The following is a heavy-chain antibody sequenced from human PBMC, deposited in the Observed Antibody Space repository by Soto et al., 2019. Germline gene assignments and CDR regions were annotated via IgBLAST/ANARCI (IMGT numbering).Heavy chain of an antibody. D-gene: IGHD2-2*01. CDR1: GFTFSNAW. V-gene: IGHV3-15*07. J-gene: IGHJ3*02. CDR2: IKSKTDGGTK. CDR3: TTEGGIHIVLVPAANDAFDI. Sequence: EVQLVESGGGLVKPGGSLRLSCAASGFTFSNAWMNWVRQAPGKGLEWVGRIKSKTDGGTKEYAAPVNGRFPISRDDSKNTLYLQNNSLKTQDTAVYYCTTEGGIHIVLVPAANDAFDIWGQGTMVTVSS.